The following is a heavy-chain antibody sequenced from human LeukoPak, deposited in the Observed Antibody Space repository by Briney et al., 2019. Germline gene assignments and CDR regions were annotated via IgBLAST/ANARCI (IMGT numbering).Heavy chain of an antibody. V-gene: IGHV4-38-2*01. CDR1: GYSISSGYY. D-gene: IGHD1-26*01. CDR3: AKQWEPYDAFDI. CDR2: IYHSGST. Sequence: PSETLSLTCAASGYSISSGYYWGWIRQPPGKGLEWIGSIYHSGSTYYNPFLKSRVTISVDTSKNQFSLKLSSVTAADTAVYYCAKQWEPYDAFDIWGQGTMVTVSS. J-gene: IGHJ3*02.